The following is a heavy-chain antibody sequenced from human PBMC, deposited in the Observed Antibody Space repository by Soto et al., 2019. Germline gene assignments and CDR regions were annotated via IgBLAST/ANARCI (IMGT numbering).Heavy chain of an antibody. Sequence: PSETLSLTCTVSGGFINSYYWSWIRQSPGKGLEWIGYIYYRGTTRYNPSLKSRVTLSVDTSENRFSLKLRSVTAAETAVDYCAQDFVAGSTWFDPWGQGILVTVSS. V-gene: IGHV4-59*01. CDR3: AQDFVAGSTWFDP. CDR1: GGFINSYY. CDR2: IYYRGTT. J-gene: IGHJ5*02. D-gene: IGHD6-19*01.